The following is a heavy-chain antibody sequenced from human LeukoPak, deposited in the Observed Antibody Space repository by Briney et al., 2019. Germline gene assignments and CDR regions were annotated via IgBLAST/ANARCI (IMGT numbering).Heavy chain of an antibody. Sequence: ASVKVSCKASGYTFTGYYMHWVRQAPGQGLEWMGWINPNSGGTNYAQKFQGRVTMTRDTSISTAYMELSSLRSEDTAVYYCARVNWNYEGAFDIWGQGTMVTVSS. CDR2: INPNSGGT. V-gene: IGHV1-2*02. CDR3: ARVNWNYEGAFDI. CDR1: GYTFTGYY. J-gene: IGHJ3*02. D-gene: IGHD1-7*01.